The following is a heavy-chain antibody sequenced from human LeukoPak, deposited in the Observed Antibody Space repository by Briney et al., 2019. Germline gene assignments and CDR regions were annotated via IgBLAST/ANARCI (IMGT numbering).Heavy chain of an antibody. V-gene: IGHV3-23*01. D-gene: IGHD3-22*01. CDR3: AKDRERTYYYGSSGYYYFDS. Sequence: GGSLRLSCAASEFTFSSYAMSWVRQAPGKGLEWVSGISSSGGSTFYADSVKGRFTISRDNSKNTLFLQMNSLRAEDTAVYYCAKDRERTYYYGSSGYYYFDSWGQGTLVTVSS. J-gene: IGHJ4*02. CDR2: ISSSGGST. CDR1: EFTFSSYA.